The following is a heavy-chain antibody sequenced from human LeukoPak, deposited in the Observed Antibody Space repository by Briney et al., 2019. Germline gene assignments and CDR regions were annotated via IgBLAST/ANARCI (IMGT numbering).Heavy chain of an antibody. CDR3: ARVAYYYDSSGHYREGHFDY. V-gene: IGHV1-69*05. Sequence: ASVKVSRKASGGTFSTHAISWVRQAPGQGLEWMGGIIPMFGTANYAQKFQGRVTITTDESTSTAYMELSSLRSEDTAVYYCARVAYYYDSSGHYREGHFDYWGQGTLVTVSS. CDR2: IIPMFGTA. J-gene: IGHJ4*02. CDR1: GGTFSTHA. D-gene: IGHD3-22*01.